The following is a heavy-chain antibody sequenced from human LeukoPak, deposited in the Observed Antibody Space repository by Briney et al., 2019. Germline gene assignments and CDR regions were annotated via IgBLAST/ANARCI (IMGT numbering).Heavy chain of an antibody. CDR2: IWYDASNK. CDR1: GFTFSSFG. Sequence: GGSLRLSCAASGFTFSSFGMHWVRQAPGKGLEWVAVIWYDASNKYYADSVKGRFTISRDNSKNTLYLQMNSLRAEDTAVYYCAKADSSSWEPGAFDIWGQGTMVTVSS. CDR3: AKADSSSWEPGAFDI. D-gene: IGHD6-13*01. V-gene: IGHV3-30*02. J-gene: IGHJ3*02.